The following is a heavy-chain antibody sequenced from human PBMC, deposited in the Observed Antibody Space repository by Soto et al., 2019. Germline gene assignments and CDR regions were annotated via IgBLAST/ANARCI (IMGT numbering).Heavy chain of an antibody. D-gene: IGHD5-12*01. CDR1: GYTFTGYY. V-gene: IGHV1-2*04. J-gene: IGHJ6*03. CDR3: ARGFGGYRSNYYYYYMDV. CDR2: INPNSGGT. Sequence: ASVKVSCKASGYTFTGYYMHWVRQAPGQGLEWMGWINPNSGGTNYAQKFQGWVTMTRDTSISTAYMELSRLRSDNTAVYYCARGFGGYRSNYYYYYMDVWGKGPTVTVSS.